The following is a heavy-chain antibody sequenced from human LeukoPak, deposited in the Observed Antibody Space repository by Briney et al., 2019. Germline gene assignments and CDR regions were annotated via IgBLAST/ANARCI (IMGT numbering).Heavy chain of an antibody. CDR2: IYTSGST. Sequence: SETLSLTCTVSGGSISSGSYYWSWIRQPAGKGLEWTGRIYTSGSTNYNPSLKSRVTISVDTSKNQFSLKLSSVTAADTAVYYCASASGYFDYWGQGTLVTVSS. CDR1: GGSISSGSYY. V-gene: IGHV4-61*02. CDR3: ASASGYFDY. J-gene: IGHJ4*02.